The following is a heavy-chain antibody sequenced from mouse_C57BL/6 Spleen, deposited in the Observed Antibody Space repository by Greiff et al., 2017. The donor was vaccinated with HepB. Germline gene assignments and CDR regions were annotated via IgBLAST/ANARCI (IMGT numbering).Heavy chain of an antibody. J-gene: IGHJ2*01. V-gene: IGHV7-1*01. CDR1: GFTFSDFY. CDR3: ERGEGYYFDY. CDR2: SRNKANEYTT. Sequence: EVKVVESGGGLVQSGRSLRLSCATSGFTFSDFYMEWVRQAPGKGLEWIAASRNKANEYTTEYSASVKGRFIVSRDTSQSILYLQMNALRAEDTAIYYCERGEGYYFDYWSQGTTLTVSS.